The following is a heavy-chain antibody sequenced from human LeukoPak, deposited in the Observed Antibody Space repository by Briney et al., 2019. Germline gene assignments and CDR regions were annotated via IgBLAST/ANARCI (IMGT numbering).Heavy chain of an antibody. Sequence: SQTLSLTCTVSGGSISSGSYYWSWIRQPAGKGLEWIGRIYTSGSTNYNPSLKSRVTISVDTSKNQFSLKLSSVTAADTAVYYCARDKIAAAGTFDLWGRGTLVTVSS. V-gene: IGHV4-61*02. CDR1: GGSISSGSYY. CDR2: IYTSGST. CDR3: ARDKIAAAGTFDL. D-gene: IGHD6-13*01. J-gene: IGHJ2*01.